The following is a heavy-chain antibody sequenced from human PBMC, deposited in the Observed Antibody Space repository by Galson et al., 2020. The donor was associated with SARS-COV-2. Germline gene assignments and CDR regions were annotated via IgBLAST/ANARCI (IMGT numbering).Heavy chain of an antibody. CDR1: GFSISTNS. Sequence: GGSLRLSCAASGFSISTNSVNWVRQAQGKGLEWVSYISNRSTYIYYEDSVKGRFTISRDNAKNSLLLQMHSLRVEDTAVYYCASGGYTTGWGAFDIWGQGTKVTVSS. CDR2: ISNRSTYI. CDR3: ASGGYTTGWGAFDI. D-gene: IGHD2-8*02. V-gene: IGHV3-21*01. J-gene: IGHJ3*02.